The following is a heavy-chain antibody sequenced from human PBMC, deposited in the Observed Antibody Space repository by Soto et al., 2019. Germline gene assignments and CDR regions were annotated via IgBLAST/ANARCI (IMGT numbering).Heavy chain of an antibody. V-gene: IGHV1-69*12. Sequence: QVQLVQSGAEVKKPGSSVKVSCKASGGTFSSYAISWVRQAPGQGLEWMGGIIPIFGTAKYAQKFQGRDTMTAAESTSTVYMKLTSLSSDDTAVYYCARLEDYINYRGGDWGQGTLVTVSS. CDR1: GGTFSSYA. D-gene: IGHD4-4*01. J-gene: IGHJ4*02. CDR3: ARLEDYINYRGGD. CDR2: IIPIFGTA.